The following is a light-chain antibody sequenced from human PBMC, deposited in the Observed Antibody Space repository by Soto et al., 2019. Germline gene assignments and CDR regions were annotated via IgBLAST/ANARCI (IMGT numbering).Light chain of an antibody. V-gene: IGLV2-11*01. CDR1: SSDVGGYNL. CDR3: CSYAGTYVYV. Sequence: QSVLTQPRSVSGSPGQSVTVSCTGTSSDVGGYNLVSWYQQHPGKAPKLMIYDVSKRPSGVSDRFSGSKSGNTASLTISGLQAEDEAVYFCCSYAGTYVYVFGTGTKVTVL. J-gene: IGLJ1*01. CDR2: DVS.